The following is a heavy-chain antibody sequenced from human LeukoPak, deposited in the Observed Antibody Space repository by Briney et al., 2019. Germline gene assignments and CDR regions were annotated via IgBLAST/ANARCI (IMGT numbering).Heavy chain of an antibody. J-gene: IGHJ4*02. D-gene: IGHD5-12*01. Sequence: GGSLRLSCAASGFTFSSYWMSWVRQAPGKGLEWVANIRQDGSEKYYVDSVKGRFTISRDNAKNSLYLQMNSLRAEDTAVYYCARDRGYSGYDCHDYWGQGTLVTVSS. CDR2: IRQDGSEK. CDR1: GFTFSSYW. V-gene: IGHV3-7*01. CDR3: ARDRGYSGYDCHDY.